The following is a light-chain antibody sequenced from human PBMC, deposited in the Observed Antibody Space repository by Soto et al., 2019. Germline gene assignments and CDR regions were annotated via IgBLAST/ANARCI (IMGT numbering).Light chain of an antibody. CDR3: QQYNNWPLLT. V-gene: IGKV3-15*01. CDR2: AAS. J-gene: IGKJ4*01. CDR1: QSISSY. Sequence: EIVMTQSPATLSVSPGERATLSCRASQSISSYLNWYQQKPGKAPKLLIYAASSLQSGVPSRFSGSGSGTEFTLTISSLQSEDFAVYYCQQYNNWPLLTFGGGTKVDIK.